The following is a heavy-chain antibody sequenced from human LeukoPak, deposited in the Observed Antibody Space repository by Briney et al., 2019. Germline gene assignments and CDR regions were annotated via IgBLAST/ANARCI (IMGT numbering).Heavy chain of an antibody. CDR1: GFTFSSYA. J-gene: IGHJ4*02. V-gene: IGHV3-30-3*01. Sequence: GGSLRLSCAASGFTFSSYAMHWVRQAPGKGLEWVAVISYDGSNKYYADSVKGRFTISRDNSKNTLYLQMNSLRAEDTAVYYCARPPYYDFWSGYAYWGQGTLVTVSS. CDR2: ISYDGSNK. D-gene: IGHD3-3*01. CDR3: ARPPYYDFWSGYAY.